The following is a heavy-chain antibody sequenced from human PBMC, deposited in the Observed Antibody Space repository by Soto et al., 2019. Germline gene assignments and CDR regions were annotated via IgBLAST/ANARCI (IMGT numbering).Heavy chain of an antibody. J-gene: IGHJ4*02. Sequence: PGGSLRLSCAASGFTFSNYYMNWVRQAPGKGLEWVSSLSSSSSYIYYADSVKGRFTISRDNAKNTLYLQMNSLRVEDTAVYYCARDQMYNETHRGDDFWGQGTLVTVSS. CDR2: LSSSSSYI. CDR3: ARDQMYNETHRGDDF. CDR1: GFTFSNYY. V-gene: IGHV3-21*06. D-gene: IGHD1-20*01.